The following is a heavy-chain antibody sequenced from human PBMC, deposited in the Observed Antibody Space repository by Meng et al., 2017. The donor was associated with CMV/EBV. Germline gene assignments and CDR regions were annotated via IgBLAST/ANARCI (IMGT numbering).Heavy chain of an antibody. V-gene: IGHV4-30-4*08. D-gene: IGHD6-13*01. CDR2: IYYSGST. J-gene: IGHJ4*02. CDR1: GGSIRSGDYY. CDR3: ARAQYSSSCDY. Sequence: QVQLQGWGQGLVKPSQTLSLTAPVSGGSIRSGDYYWSWIRQPPGKGLEWIGYIYYSGSTYYNPSHKSRVTISVDTSKNQFSLKLSSVTAADTAVYYCARAQYSSSCDYWGQGTLVTVSS.